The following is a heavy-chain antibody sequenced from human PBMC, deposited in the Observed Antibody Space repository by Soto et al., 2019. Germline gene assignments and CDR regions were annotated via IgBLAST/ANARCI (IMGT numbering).Heavy chain of an antibody. D-gene: IGHD2-2*01. J-gene: IGHJ4*02. V-gene: IGHV4-30-4*01. CDR2: IYYSGNT. CDR1: GGSISSGDYY. CDR3: AREDCRSTSCSYSTGSYYFDY. Sequence: PSETLSLTCTVSGGSISSGDYYWSWIRQPPGKGLEWIGYIYYSGNTYYNPSLKSRITMSVDTSKNQFSLTLSSVTAADTAVYYCAREDCRSTSCSYSTGSYYFDYWGQGTPVTVS.